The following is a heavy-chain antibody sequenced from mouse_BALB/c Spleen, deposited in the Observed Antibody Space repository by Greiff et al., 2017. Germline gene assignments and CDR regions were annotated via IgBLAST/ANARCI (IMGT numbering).Heavy chain of an antibody. CDR2: ISYSGST. V-gene: IGHV3-2*02. J-gene: IGHJ2*01. Sequence: EVKLQESGPGLVKPSQSLSLTCTVTGYSITSDYAWNWIRQFPGNQLEWMGYISYSGSTSYNPSLKSRISITRDTSKNQFFLQLNSVTTEDTATYYCARSFYDGYFDYWGQGTTLTVSS. CDR1: GYSITSDYA. CDR3: ARSFYDGYFDY. D-gene: IGHD2-3*01.